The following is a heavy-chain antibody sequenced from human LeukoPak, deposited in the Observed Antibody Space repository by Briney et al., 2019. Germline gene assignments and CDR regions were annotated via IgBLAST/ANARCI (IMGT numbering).Heavy chain of an antibody. D-gene: IGHD3-10*01. J-gene: IGHJ4*02. V-gene: IGHV3-73*01. CDR2: IRSTANGYAT. CDR1: GFTFSGSA. Sequence: SGGSLRLSCAASGFTFSGSALHWVRQASGKGLEWVGRIRSTANGYATAYAASVKGRFTISRDDSKNTAYLQMDGLKTEDTAVYYCTGNYYGSGSYADFDYWGQGTLVTVSS. CDR3: TGNYYGSGSYADFDY.